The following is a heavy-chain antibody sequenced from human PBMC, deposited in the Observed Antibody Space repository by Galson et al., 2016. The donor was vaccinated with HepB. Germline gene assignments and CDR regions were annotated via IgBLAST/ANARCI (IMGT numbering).Heavy chain of an antibody. J-gene: IGHJ4*02. D-gene: IGHD1-26*01. CDR2: ISSSGTST. Sequence: SLRLSCAASGFTFSIYFMTWIRQAPGKGLEWLASISSSGTSTHYADSVKGRFTISRDNAKNSLYLQMNSLTAEDAAVYYCAREYYAHFDYWGQGTLVTVSS. CDR1: GFTFSIYF. CDR3: AREYYAHFDY. V-gene: IGHV3-11*04.